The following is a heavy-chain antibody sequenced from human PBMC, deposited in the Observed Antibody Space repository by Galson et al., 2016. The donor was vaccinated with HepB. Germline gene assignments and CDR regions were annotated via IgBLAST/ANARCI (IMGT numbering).Heavy chain of an antibody. CDR2: IKSYTDGGTT. CDR3: TTSSTRGYTYGPSAY. Sequence: SLRLSCAASGFTFSSNGLHWVRQAPGKGLEWVGRIKSYTDGGTTEYAAPMKGRFTFSRDESSNRLYLQMNSLKTEDTAVYYCTTSSTRGYTYGPSAYWGRGTLVAVSS. V-gene: IGHV3-15*01. D-gene: IGHD5-18*01. CDR1: GFTFSSNG. J-gene: IGHJ4*02.